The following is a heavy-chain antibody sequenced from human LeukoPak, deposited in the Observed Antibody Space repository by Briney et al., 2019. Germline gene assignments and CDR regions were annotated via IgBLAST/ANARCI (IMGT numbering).Heavy chain of an antibody. Sequence: SETLSLTCSVSGGSISSYYWSWIRQPPGKGLEWIGYIYYSGSTNYNPSLKSRVTISVDTSKNQFSLKLSSVTAADTAVYYCARDDWNYGSSMDVWGQGTTVTVSS. V-gene: IGHV4-59*01. J-gene: IGHJ6*02. CDR3: ARDDWNYGSSMDV. D-gene: IGHD1-7*01. CDR1: GGSISSYY. CDR2: IYYSGST.